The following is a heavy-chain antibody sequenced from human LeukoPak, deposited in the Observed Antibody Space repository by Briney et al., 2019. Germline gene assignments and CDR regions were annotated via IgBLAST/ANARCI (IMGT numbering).Heavy chain of an antibody. CDR2: IYYSGST. D-gene: IGHD3-3*01. V-gene: IGHV4-59*01. Sequence: SSETLSLTCTVSGGSISSYYWNWIRQPPGKGLEWIGYIYYSGSTNYNPSLKSRVTISVDRSKNQFSLKLSSVTAADTAVYYCARSRGVLDYFHHWGQGTLVTVSS. J-gene: IGHJ1*01. CDR1: GGSISSYY. CDR3: ARSRGVLDYFHH.